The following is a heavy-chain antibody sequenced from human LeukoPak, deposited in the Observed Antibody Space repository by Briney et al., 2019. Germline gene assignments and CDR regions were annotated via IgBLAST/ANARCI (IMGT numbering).Heavy chain of an antibody. CDR3: ATALVGSGWYGLCFY. V-gene: IGHV1-24*01. D-gene: IGHD6-19*01. Sequence: ASLKVSCKVSGYTLTELSMHWVRQSPGKGLEWMGGFDPEDGETIYAQKFQGRVTMTEDTSTDTAYMELSSLRSEDTAVYYCATALVGSGWYGLCFYWGQGTLVTVSS. CDR1: GYTLTELS. CDR2: FDPEDGET. J-gene: IGHJ4*02.